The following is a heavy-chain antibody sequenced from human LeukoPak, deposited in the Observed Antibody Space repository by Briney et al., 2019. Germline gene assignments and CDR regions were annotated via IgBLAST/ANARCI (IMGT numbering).Heavy chain of an antibody. V-gene: IGHV1-69*13. CDR3: ARVRTIAARPPYYYGMDV. CDR2: IIPIFGTA. D-gene: IGHD6-6*01. Sequence: ASVKVSCKASGGTFSSYAISWVRQAPGQGLEWMGGIIPIFGTANYAQKFQGRVTITADESTSTAYMELSSLRSEDTAVYYCARVRTIAARPPYYYGMDVWGQGTTVTVSS. J-gene: IGHJ6*02. CDR1: GGTFSSYA.